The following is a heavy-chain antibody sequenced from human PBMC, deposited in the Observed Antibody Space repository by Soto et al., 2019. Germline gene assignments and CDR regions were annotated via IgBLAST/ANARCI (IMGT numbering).Heavy chain of an antibody. CDR1: GGTFSSYT. CDR3: ARDRAIWNFDP. Sequence: QVQLVQSGAEVKKPGSSVKVSCKASGGTFSSYTISWVRQAPGQGLEWMGRIIPILGIANYAQKCQGRVTITADKSTSTAYMELSSLRSEDTAVYYCARDRAIWNFDPWGQGTLVTVSS. D-gene: IGHD1-1*01. V-gene: IGHV1-69*08. J-gene: IGHJ5*02. CDR2: IIPILGIA.